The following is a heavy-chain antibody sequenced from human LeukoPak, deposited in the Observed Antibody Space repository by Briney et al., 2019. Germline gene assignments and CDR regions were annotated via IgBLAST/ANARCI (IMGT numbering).Heavy chain of an antibody. CDR1: SGPFSDYF. CDR2: INHSGST. D-gene: IGHD2-21*01. J-gene: IGHJ4*02. CDR3: ALRPRGVRRLDY. Sequence: SETLSLTCAVYSGPFSDYFWSWIRKPPGKGLEWIGEINHSGSTIYNPSLKSRVTISVDMSKNQFSLRLTSVTAADTAVYSCALRPRGVRRLDYWGQGTLVTVSS. V-gene: IGHV4-34*01.